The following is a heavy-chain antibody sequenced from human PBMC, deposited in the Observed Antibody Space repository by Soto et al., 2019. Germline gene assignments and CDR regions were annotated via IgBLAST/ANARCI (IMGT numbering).Heavy chain of an antibody. D-gene: IGHD3-22*01. CDR1: GFIFSSYW. V-gene: IGHV3-7*04. J-gene: IGHJ4*02. CDR3: ARADYYDSSGYYFFDY. Sequence: GGSLRLSCAASGFIFSSYWMSWVRQAPGKGLEWVANIKQDGSEKYYVDSVKGRFTISRDNAKNSLYLQMNSLRAEDTAVYYCARADYYDSSGYYFFDYWGQGTLVTVSS. CDR2: IKQDGSEK.